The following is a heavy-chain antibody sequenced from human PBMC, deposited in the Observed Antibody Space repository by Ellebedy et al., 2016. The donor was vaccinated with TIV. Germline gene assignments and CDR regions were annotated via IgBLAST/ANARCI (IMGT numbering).Heavy chain of an antibody. CDR2: ISYDGSNK. V-gene: IGHV3-30*03. J-gene: IGHJ4*02. CDR1: GFTFSSYG. CDR3: ARDRMVRGAPPLRLATRLDY. Sequence: PGGSLRLSCAASGFTFSSYGMHWVRQAPGKGLEWVAVISYDGSNKYYADSVKGRFTISRDNSKNTLYLQMNSLRAEDTAVYYCARDRMVRGAPPLRLATRLDYWGQGTLVTVSS. D-gene: IGHD3-10*01.